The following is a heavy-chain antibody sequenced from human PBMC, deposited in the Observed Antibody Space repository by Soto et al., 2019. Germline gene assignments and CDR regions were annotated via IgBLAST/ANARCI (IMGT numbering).Heavy chain of an antibody. V-gene: IGHV3-23*01. CDR3: AKRGVGFDFEY. Sequence: EVQLLESGGGLVQPGGSLRLSCAASGFTFSSYAMSWVRQAPGKGLEWVSIISGSGDSTYYADSVKGRFTISRDNSKNTLYLQMNSLRAEDTAVYYCAKRGVGFDFEYWGQGTLVTVSS. J-gene: IGHJ4*02. CDR1: GFTFSSYA. CDR2: ISGSGDST. D-gene: IGHD1-26*01.